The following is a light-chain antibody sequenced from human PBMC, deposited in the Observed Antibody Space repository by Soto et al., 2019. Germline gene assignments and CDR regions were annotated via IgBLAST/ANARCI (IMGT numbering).Light chain of an antibody. J-gene: IGLJ1*01. CDR1: SSNIGAGYD. Sequence: QSVLTQPPSVSGAPGQRVTISCTGSSSNIGAGYDVHWYQQLPGTAPKLLIYGNNNRPSGVPDRFSGSKSGTSASLAITGLQAEDEADYYCQSYDSSLISYVFGTATNLTVL. V-gene: IGLV1-40*01. CDR3: QSYDSSLISYV. CDR2: GNN.